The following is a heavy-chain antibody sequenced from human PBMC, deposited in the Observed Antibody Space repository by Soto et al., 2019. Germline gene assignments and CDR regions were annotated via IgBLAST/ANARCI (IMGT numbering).Heavy chain of an antibody. CDR2: VNPDNHNT. V-gene: IGHV1-18*01. J-gene: IGHJ1*01. CDR3: GPVRFRDRFYL. Sequence: QVQLVQSGPEVKKPGASVKVSCEVSGYRFPSFGINWVRQAPGQGLEWVGWVNPDNHNTNYAQNLQNQVSPATDHTTKNALLEPRELKSDDPGVLYRGPVRFRDRFYLWGQGTPVTVSS. CDR1: GYRFPSFG. D-gene: IGHD2-21*02.